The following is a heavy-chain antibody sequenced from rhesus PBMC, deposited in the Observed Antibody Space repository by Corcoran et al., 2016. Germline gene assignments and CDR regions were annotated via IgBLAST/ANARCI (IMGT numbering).Heavy chain of an antibody. Sequence: QVQLQESGPGLVKPSETLSVTCAVSGGSISSSYWSWIRQAPGKGLEWIGYIYGSGSSTNYNPALKSRCTLSVDTAKNQFSLKLSSVTAADTAVYYCASGGDYYPYYFDYWGQGVLVTVSS. CDR2: IYGSGSST. J-gene: IGHJ4*01. V-gene: IGHV4-169*02. CDR3: ASGGDYYPYYFDY. D-gene: IGHD3-34*01. CDR1: GGSISSSY.